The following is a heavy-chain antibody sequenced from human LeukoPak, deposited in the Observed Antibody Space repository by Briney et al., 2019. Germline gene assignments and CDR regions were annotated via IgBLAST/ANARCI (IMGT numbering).Heavy chain of an antibody. CDR1: GISLSTYY. CDR2: VHHTGSA. CDR3: ARSLRDFWSGYSQFDY. J-gene: IGHJ4*02. D-gene: IGHD3-3*01. V-gene: IGHV4-4*08. Sequence: SETLSLTCTVSGISLSTYYWSWVRQPPGKGLEWIGYVHHTGSADYNPSLKSRVTISVDTSKNQFSLKLSSVTAADTAVYYCARSLRDFWSGYSQFDYWGQGTLVTVSS.